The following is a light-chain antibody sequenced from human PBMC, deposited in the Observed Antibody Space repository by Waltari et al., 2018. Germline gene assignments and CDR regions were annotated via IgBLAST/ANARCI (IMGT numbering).Light chain of an antibody. Sequence: EMVLTQSPATLSLSPGERATLSCRASERVSSSYLAWYQQKPGLAPRLLIYDASNTATGIPDRFSGSGSGTDFTLTISRLEPEDFAVYYCQQYGSSPPITFGGGTKVEIK. CDR1: ERVSSSY. CDR3: QQYGSSPPIT. J-gene: IGKJ4*01. V-gene: IGKV3D-20*01. CDR2: DAS.